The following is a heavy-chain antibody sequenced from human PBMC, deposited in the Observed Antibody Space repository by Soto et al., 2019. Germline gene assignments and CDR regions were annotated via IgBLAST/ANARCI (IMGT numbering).Heavy chain of an antibody. CDR2: ISYDGSNK. CDR3: AKDVGWNYGY. Sequence: GGSLRLSCAASGFTFSSYGMHWVRQAPGKGLEWVAVISYDGSNKYYADSVKGRFTISRDNSKNTLYLQMNSLRAEDTAVYYCAKDVGWNYGYWGQGTLVTVSS. D-gene: IGHD1-7*01. J-gene: IGHJ4*02. CDR1: GFTFSSYG. V-gene: IGHV3-30*18.